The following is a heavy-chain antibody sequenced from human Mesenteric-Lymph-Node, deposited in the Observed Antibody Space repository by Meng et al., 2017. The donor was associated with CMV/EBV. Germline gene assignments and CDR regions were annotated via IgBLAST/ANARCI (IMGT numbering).Heavy chain of an antibody. J-gene: IGHJ4*02. CDR2: IKEDGSQK. V-gene: IGHV3-7*03. CDR1: GFTFSGFE. Sequence: GGSLRLSCAASGFTFSGFEMNWVRQAPGKGPEWVATIKEDGSQKFYSASVKGRFTISRDNAQNSLYLQMNNLSPEDTAMYYCARFASVGYWGQGTLVTVSS. CDR3: ARFASVGY. D-gene: IGHD3-16*01.